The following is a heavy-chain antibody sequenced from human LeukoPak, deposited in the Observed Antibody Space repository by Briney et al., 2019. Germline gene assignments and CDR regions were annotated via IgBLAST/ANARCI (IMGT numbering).Heavy chain of an antibody. D-gene: IGHD3-3*01. CDR1: GFTFSSYA. CDR3: ARDRSAYFDY. V-gene: IGHV3-21*01. CDR2: ISSSSSYI. Sequence: PGGSLRLSCAASGFTFSSYAMSWVRQAPGKGLEWVSSISSSSSYIYYADSVKGRFTISRDNAKNSLYLQMNSLRAEDTAVYYCARDRSAYFDYWGQGTLVTVSS. J-gene: IGHJ4*02.